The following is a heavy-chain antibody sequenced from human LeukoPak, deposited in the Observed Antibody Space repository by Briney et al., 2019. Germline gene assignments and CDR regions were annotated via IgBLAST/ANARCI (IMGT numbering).Heavy chain of an antibody. CDR2: IYSGGTT. D-gene: IGHD5-24*01. V-gene: IGHV3-53*01. Sequence: PGGSLRLSCAASGFTVSTNYMSWVRQAPGKGLEWVSIIYSGGTTYYTDSVEGRFTISRDNSKNTLYLQMNNLRAEDTAVYYCARDLNGYNSLPYWGQGTSVTVSS. J-gene: IGHJ4*02. CDR3: ARDLNGYNSLPY. CDR1: GFTVSTNY.